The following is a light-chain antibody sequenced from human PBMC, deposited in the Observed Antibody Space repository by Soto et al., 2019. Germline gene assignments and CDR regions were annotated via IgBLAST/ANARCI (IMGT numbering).Light chain of an antibody. CDR2: VEGSGGY. CDR1: SGHSSYI. J-gene: IGLJ3*02. V-gene: IGLV4-60*03. CDR3: ETWDTNARV. Sequence: QLVLTQSSSASASLGSSVKLTCTLSSGHSSYIIAWHQQQPGKAPRYLMKVEGSGGYQKGSGVPDRLSGSSSGADRYLTISSLQSEDEADYYCETWDTNARVFGGGTKLTVL.